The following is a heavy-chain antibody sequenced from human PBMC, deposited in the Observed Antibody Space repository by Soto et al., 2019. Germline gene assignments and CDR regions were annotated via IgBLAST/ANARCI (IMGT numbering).Heavy chain of an antibody. Sequence: QVQLQESGPGLVKPSETLSLTCTVSSGSISSYYWNWIRQPPGKGLEWIGSIYYSGNTNYSPSLKSRVTXSXDXSKXQFSLKLTSVTAADTAMYYCARGYCSSTSCYEFDYWGQGTLVTVSS. J-gene: IGHJ4*02. CDR3: ARGYCSSTSCYEFDY. V-gene: IGHV4-59*01. D-gene: IGHD2-2*01. CDR2: IYYSGNT. CDR1: SGSISSYY.